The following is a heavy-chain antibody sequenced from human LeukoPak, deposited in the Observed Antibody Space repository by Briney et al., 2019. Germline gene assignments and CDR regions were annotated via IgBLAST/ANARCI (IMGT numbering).Heavy chain of an antibody. CDR2: INPNSGGT. D-gene: IGHD6-13*01. CDR3: ARSSGLLGIAGIDY. CDR1: GYTFTGYY. V-gene: IGHV1-2*02. Sequence: ASVKVSCKASGYTFTGYYMHWVRQAPGQGLEWMGWINPNSGGTNYAQKFQGRVTMTRDTSISTAYMKLSRLRSDDTAVYYCARSSGLLGIAGIDYWGQGTLVTVSS. J-gene: IGHJ4*02.